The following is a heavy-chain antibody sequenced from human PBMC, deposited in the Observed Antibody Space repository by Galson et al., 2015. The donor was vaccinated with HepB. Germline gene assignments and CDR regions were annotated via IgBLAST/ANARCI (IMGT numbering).Heavy chain of an antibody. CDR2: INTDNDNT. CDR1: DYTSTSYV. V-gene: IGHV1-18*04. Sequence: CKASDYTSTSYVINWVRQAPGQGLEWMGWINTDNDNTHYAQRLQDRVTMTTDASTTTVYMELRSLRSDDTAVYYCARGYCSGGSCYSLDYYFDYWGQGTLVTVSS. J-gene: IGHJ4*02. D-gene: IGHD2-15*01. CDR3: ARGYCSGGSCYSLDYYFDY.